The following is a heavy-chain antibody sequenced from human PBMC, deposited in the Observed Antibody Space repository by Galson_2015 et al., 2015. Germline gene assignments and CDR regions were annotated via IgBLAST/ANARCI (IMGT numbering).Heavy chain of an antibody. Sequence: SVKVSCKASGYTFTGYYMHWVRQAPGQGLEWMGRINPNSGGTNYAQKFQGRVTMTRDTSISTAYMELSRLRSDDTAVYYCATAPGDHLKYCSGGSCYSGGGYWGQGTLVTVSS. J-gene: IGHJ4*02. V-gene: IGHV1-2*06. D-gene: IGHD2-15*01. CDR2: INPNSGGT. CDR3: ATAPGDHLKYCSGGSCYSGGGY. CDR1: GYTFTGYY.